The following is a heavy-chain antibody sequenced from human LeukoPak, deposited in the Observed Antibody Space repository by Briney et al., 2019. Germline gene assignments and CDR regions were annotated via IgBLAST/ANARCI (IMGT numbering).Heavy chain of an antibody. J-gene: IGHJ5*02. CDR1: GYSISSGYY. Sequence: SATLSLTCTVSGYSISSGYYWGWIRQPPGKRLEWVGSIYSSGNTYYNPTLKSRVTISVDTSKNQFSLNLTSVTAADAAVHYCARDLGYSGFDWAPWGQGTLVTVSS. D-gene: IGHD5-12*01. CDR3: ARDLGYSGFDWAP. CDR2: IYSSGNT. V-gene: IGHV4-38-2*02.